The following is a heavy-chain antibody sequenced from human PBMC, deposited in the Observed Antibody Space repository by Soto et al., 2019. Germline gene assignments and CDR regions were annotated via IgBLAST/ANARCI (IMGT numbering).Heavy chain of an antibody. J-gene: IGHJ5*02. CDR2: IWYDGSNK. CDR1: GFTFSSYG. D-gene: IGHD6-19*01. Sequence: GGSLRLSCAASGFTFSSYGMHWVRQAPGKGLEWVAVIWYDGSNKYYADSVKGRFTISRDNSKNTLYLQMNSLRAEDTAVYYCARDFLPIGQWLASNWFDPWGQGTLVTVSS. CDR3: ARDFLPIGQWLASNWFDP. V-gene: IGHV3-33*01.